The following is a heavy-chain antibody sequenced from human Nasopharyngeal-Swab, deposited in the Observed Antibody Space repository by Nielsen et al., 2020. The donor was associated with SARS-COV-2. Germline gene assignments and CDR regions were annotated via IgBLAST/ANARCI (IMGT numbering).Heavy chain of an antibody. Sequence: GESLKISCAASGFTFDDYTMHWVRQAPGKGLEWVSLISWDGGSTYYADSVKGRFTISRDNSKNSLYLQMNSLRTEDTALYYCATSVGAGFVYWGQGTLVTVSS. J-gene: IGHJ4*02. V-gene: IGHV3-43*01. CDR1: GFTFDDYT. CDR3: ATSVGAGFVY. CDR2: ISWDGGST. D-gene: IGHD1-26*01.